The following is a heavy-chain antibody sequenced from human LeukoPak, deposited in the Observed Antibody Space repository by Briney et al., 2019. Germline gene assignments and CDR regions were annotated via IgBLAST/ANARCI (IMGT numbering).Heavy chain of an antibody. CDR2: IKHDGSEK. CDR1: GFSFSSHW. V-gene: IGHV3-7*01. D-gene: IGHD3-22*01. J-gene: IGHJ6*03. CDR3: AKDFTTYYYDSSGYLNVPYYYYYYMDV. Sequence: PGGSLRLSCAASGFSFSSHWMTWVRQAPGKGLEWVASIKHDGSEKYYLDSVKGRFTISRDNSKNTLYLQMNSLRAKDTAVYYCAKDFTTYYYDSSGYLNVPYYYYYYMDVWGKGTTVTISS.